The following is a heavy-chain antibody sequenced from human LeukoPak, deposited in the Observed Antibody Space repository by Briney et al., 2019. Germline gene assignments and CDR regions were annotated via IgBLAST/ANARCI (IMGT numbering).Heavy chain of an antibody. CDR3: ARTYMTSARFDP. Sequence: PSETLSLTCTVSGVSISSGGYYWGGIRQHPGRGLEWIGYIHYSGSTYYNPSIKSRVSISVDTSKNQFSLKLRYVTAAETAVYYCARTYMTSARFDPWGQGTLVTVSS. J-gene: IGHJ5*02. D-gene: IGHD2-21*02. V-gene: IGHV4-31*03. CDR2: IHYSGST. CDR1: GVSISSGGYY.